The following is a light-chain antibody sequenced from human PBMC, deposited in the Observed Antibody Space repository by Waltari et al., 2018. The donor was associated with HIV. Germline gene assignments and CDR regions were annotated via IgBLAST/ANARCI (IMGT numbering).Light chain of an antibody. CDR2: DDN. Sequence: QSALTQPPSVSGAPGQSVTISCSGSNSNIGAGFDVHWYQQVPGTAPRLLIYDDNKRPSGVPDRFSGSKSGTSASLAINGLQSEDEADYYGQSYDSRLSGSVVFGGGTKVTVL. V-gene: IGLV1-40*01. CDR3: QSYDSRLSGSVV. J-gene: IGLJ2*01. CDR1: NSNIGAGFD.